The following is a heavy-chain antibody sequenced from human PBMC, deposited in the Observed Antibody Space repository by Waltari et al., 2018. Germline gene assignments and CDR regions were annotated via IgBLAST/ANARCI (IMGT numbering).Heavy chain of an antibody. CDR2: TIYRSRWYN. J-gene: IGHJ4*02. V-gene: IGHV6-1*01. CDR3: ARDPPDGYTYFDY. Sequence: QLQLQQSVPGLVKPSQTLSRTCSISGDSVSSKAAAWNWIRQYPSRGLEWLGRTIYRSRWYNNYAVSVKSRITINQDTSKNQFSLQLSSVTPEDTAVYYCARDPPDGYTYFDYWGQGTLVTVSS. D-gene: IGHD3-16*01. CDR1: GDSVSSKAAA.